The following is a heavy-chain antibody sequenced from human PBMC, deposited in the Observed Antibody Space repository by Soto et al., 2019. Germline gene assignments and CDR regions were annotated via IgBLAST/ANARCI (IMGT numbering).Heavy chain of an antibody. Sequence: QVQLVESGGGVVQPGRSLRLSCAASGFTFSSYGMHWVRQAPGKGLEWVAVISYDGSNKYYADSVKGRFTISRDNSKNTLYLQMNSLRAEDTAVYYCAKVSLGYCSSTSCYIDYWGQGTLVTVSS. V-gene: IGHV3-30*18. CDR3: AKVSLGYCSSTSCYIDY. CDR1: GFTFSSYG. CDR2: ISYDGSNK. D-gene: IGHD2-2*02. J-gene: IGHJ4*02.